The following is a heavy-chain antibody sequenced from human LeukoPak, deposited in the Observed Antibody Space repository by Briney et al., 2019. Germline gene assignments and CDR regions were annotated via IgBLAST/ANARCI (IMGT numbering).Heavy chain of an antibody. CDR3: ARGRSSWYRAFDI. CDR1: GGTFSSYA. D-gene: IGHD6-13*01. CDR2: IIPIFGTA. V-gene: IGHV1-69*05. Sequence: ASVKVSCKXSGGTFSSYAISWVRQAPGQGLEWMGGIIPIFGTANYAQKFQGRVTITTDESTSTAYMELSSLRSEDTAVYYCARGRSSWYRAFDIWGQGTMVTVSS. J-gene: IGHJ3*02.